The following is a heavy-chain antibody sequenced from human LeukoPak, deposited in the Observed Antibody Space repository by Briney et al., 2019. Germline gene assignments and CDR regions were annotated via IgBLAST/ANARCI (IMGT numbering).Heavy chain of an antibody. D-gene: IGHD3-10*01. V-gene: IGHV4-61*02. CDR2: ISSSGST. J-gene: IGHJ4*02. Sequence: PSETLSLTCTVSGDSISSGDYYWSWIRQPAGKGLEWIGRISSSGSTNYNPSLKSRVTISVDTSKNQFSLKLSSVTAADTAVYYCARDHYYGSGSLFDYWGQGTLVTVSS. CDR1: GDSISSGDYY. CDR3: ARDHYYGSGSLFDY.